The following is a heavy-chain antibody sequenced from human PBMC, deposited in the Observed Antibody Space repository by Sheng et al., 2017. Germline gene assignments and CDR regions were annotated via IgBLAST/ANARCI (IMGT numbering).Heavy chain of an antibody. J-gene: IGHJ4*02. CDR3: ARPPVGYCTSTSCFGF. CDR1: GYRFTSYW. CDR2: IYPGDSDI. D-gene: IGHD2-2*01. Sequence: EVQLVQSGAEVKKPGESLKISCKGSGYRFTSYWVGWVRQRPGKGLELMGIIYPGDSDIRYSPSFQCQVIISADKSINTAYLQWSSLKASDTAMYFCARPPVGYCTSTSCFGFWGQGTLVTVSS. V-gene: IGHV5-51*06.